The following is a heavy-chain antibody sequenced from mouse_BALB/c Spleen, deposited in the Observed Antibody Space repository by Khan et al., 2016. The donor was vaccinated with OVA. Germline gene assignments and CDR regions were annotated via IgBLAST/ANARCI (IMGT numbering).Heavy chain of an antibody. Sequence: EVQLQESGPGLVKPSQSLSLTCSVTGYSITSGYFWNWIRQFPGNKLEWMGYIRYDGDSNYNQSLKNRISITRDTPQNQFFLKLNSVTPEDTATFYCARVGSSGPAWFAYWGQGTLVTVSP. D-gene: IGHD3-1*01. J-gene: IGHJ3*01. CDR3: ARVGSSGPAWFAY. CDR2: IRYDGDS. CDR1: GYSITSGYF. V-gene: IGHV3-6*01.